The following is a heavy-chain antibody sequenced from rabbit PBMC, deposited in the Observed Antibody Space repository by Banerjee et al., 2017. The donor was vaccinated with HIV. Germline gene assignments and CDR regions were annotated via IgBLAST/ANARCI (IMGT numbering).Heavy chain of an antibody. J-gene: IGHJ4*01. CDR1: GFSFSSSYW. CDR3: ARALYGSSSAYGSDL. CDR2: IYAGSSGST. V-gene: IGHV1S45*01. Sequence: QEQLEESGGDLVKPEGSLTLTCTASGFSFSSSYWICWVRQAPGKGLEWIACIYAGSSGSTYYASWAKGRFTISKTSSTTVTLQMTSLTAADTATYFCARALYGSSSAYGSDLWGPGTLVTVS. D-gene: IGHD1-1*01.